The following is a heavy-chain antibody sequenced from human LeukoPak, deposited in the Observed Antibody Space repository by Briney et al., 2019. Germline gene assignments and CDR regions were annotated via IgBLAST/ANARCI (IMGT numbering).Heavy chain of an antibody. CDR2: IKQEGSEK. CDR3: TSTPLRDDAFDI. CDR1: GFSFSSYW. V-gene: IGHV3-7*01. J-gene: IGHJ3*02. Sequence: GGSLRLSCAASGFSFSSYWMSWVRQAPGKGLEWVANIKQEGSEKYYVDSVKGRFTISRDNAKNSLYLQMNSLRAEDTAVYYCTSTPLRDDAFDIWGQGTMVTVSS.